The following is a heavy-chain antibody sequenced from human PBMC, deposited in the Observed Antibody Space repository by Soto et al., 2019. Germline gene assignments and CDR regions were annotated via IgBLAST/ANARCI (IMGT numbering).Heavy chain of an antibody. Sequence: GGSLRLSCAASGFTFSSYWMSWVRQAPGKGLEWVANIKQDGSEKYYVDSVKGRFTISRDTAKSSLYLQMNSLRAEDAAVYYCAKSLEMATIGDDYWGQGTLVTVSS. D-gene: IGHD5-12*01. CDR2: IKQDGSEK. J-gene: IGHJ4*02. V-gene: IGHV3-7*03. CDR3: AKSLEMATIGDDY. CDR1: GFTFSSYW.